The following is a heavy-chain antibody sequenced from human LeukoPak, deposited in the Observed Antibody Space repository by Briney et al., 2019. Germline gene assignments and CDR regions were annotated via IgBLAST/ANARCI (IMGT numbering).Heavy chain of an antibody. CDR1: GFTFSSYG. CDR2: ISYDGSNK. Sequence: GGSLRLSCAASGFTFSSYGMHWVRQAPGKGLEWVAVISYDGSNKYYADSVKGRFTISRDNSKNTLYLQMNSLRAEDTAVYYCARVSRYGDKAFDIWGQGTMVTVSS. D-gene: IGHD4-17*01. V-gene: IGHV3-30*19. CDR3: ARVSRYGDKAFDI. J-gene: IGHJ3*02.